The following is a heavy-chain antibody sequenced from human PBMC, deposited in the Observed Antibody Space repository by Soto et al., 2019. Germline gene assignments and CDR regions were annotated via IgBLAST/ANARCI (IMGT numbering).Heavy chain of an antibody. V-gene: IGHV3-48*03. Sequence: PGGSLRLSCAASGFTFSSYEMNWVRQAPGKGLEWVSYISSSGSTIYYADSVKGRFTISRDNAKNSLYLQMNSLRAEDTAVYYCARDQVDTAMVSDFDSWGQGTLVTVSS. CDR1: GFTFSSYE. J-gene: IGHJ4*02. D-gene: IGHD5-18*01. CDR3: ARDQVDTAMVSDFDS. CDR2: ISSSGSTI.